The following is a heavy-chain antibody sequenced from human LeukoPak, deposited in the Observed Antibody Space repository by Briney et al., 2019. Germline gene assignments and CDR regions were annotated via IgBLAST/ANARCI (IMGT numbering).Heavy chain of an antibody. CDR2: MNPNSGNT. V-gene: IGHV1-8*02. Sequence: ASVKVSCKASGYTFTSYGISWVRQAPGQGLEWMGWMNPNSGNTGYAQKFQGRVTMTRNTSISTAYMELSSLRSEDTAVYYCARGLGSSDKYYYYYGMDVWGQGTTVTVSS. CDR3: ARGLGSSDKYYYYYGMDV. J-gene: IGHJ6*02. CDR1: GYTFTSYG. D-gene: IGHD6-19*01.